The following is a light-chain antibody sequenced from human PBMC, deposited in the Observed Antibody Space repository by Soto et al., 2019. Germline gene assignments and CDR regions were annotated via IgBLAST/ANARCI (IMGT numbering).Light chain of an antibody. CDR1: NLGDKR. CDR3: QVWDIMTDNYV. Sequence: SYELTQPPSVSVAPETTATITCGGTNLGDKRVHWYRQKPGQAPVLLISYDSDRPSGIPERFSGSNSGNTATLTISRVEAGDEADYYCQVWDIMTDNYVFGGGTKRTVL. V-gene: IGLV3-21*04. CDR2: YDS. J-gene: IGLJ1*01.